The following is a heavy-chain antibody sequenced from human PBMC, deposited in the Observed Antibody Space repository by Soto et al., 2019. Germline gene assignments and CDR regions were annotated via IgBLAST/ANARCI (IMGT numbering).Heavy chain of an antibody. J-gene: IGHJ6*02. Sequence: PGESLKISCKGSGYSFTSYWIGWVRQMPGKGLEWMGIIYPGDSDTRYSPSFQGQVTISADKSISTAYLQWSSLKASDTAMYYCARRGKTYYYDSSAEEHYYYYGMDVWGQGTTVTVSS. D-gene: IGHD3-22*01. CDR1: GYSFTSYW. CDR3: ARRGKTYYYDSSAEEHYYYYGMDV. CDR2: IYPGDSDT. V-gene: IGHV5-51*01.